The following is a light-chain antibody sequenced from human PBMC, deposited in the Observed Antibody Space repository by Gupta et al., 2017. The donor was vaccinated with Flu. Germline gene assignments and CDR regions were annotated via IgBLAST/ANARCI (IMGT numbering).Light chain of an antibody. CDR3: QQSYSAPLT. V-gene: IGKV1-39*01. CDR1: QSLSNH. J-gene: IGKJ4*02. CDR2: GAS. Sequence: DIQMTQFPSSLSASVGDRVTITCRASQSLSNHLNWYQQNPGNAHNHLINGASTSQSGVPSRFSGTRSGTEFSLTISSLQPEDSATYYCQQSYSAPLTFGGGTKVEIK.